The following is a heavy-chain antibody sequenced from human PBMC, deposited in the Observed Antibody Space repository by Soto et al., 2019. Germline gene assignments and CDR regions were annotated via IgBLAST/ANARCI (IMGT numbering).Heavy chain of an antibody. D-gene: IGHD3-3*02. J-gene: IGHJ5*02. CDR3: ARDFSLRGWFDP. CDR1: GYTFTGYY. CDR2: INPNSGGT. V-gene: IGHV1-2*02. Sequence: ASVKVSCKASGYTFTGYYMHWVRQAPGQGLEWMGWINPNSGGTNYAQKFQGRVTMTRDTSISTAYMELSRLRSDDTAVYYCARDFSLRGWFDPWGQGTLVTVSS.